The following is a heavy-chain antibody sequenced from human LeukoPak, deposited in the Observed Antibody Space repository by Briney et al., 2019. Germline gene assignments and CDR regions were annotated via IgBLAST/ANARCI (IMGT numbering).Heavy chain of an antibody. CDR2: LSYSGST. CDR1: GASIDTYY. V-gene: IGHV4-59*08. D-gene: IGHD5/OR15-5a*01. J-gene: IGHJ4*02. CDR3: ACLSVSHNNYFDY. Sequence: PSETLSLTCTVSGASIDTYYWTWIRQPPGKGLECIGDLSYSGSTSYSPSLKSRVTISADTSANQVSLRLTSVTAPDTAIYFCACLSVSHNNYFDYRGQGTLVTVSS.